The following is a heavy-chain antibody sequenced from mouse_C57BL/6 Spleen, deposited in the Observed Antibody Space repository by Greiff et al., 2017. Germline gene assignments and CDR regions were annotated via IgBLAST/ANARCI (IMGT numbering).Heavy chain of an antibody. Sequence: QVQLQQSGAELVKPGASVKISCKASGYAFSSYWMNWVKQRPGKGLEWIGQIYPGDGDTNYNGKFKGKATLTADKSSSTAYMQLSSLTSEDSAVYFGARRRVVATDWYFDVWGTGTTVTVSS. CDR2: IYPGDGDT. CDR1: GYAFSSYW. CDR3: ARRRVVATDWYFDV. D-gene: IGHD1-1*01. V-gene: IGHV1-80*01. J-gene: IGHJ1*03.